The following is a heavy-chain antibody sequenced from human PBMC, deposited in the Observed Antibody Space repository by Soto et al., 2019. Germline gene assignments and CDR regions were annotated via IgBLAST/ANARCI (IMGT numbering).Heavy chain of an antibody. J-gene: IGHJ4*02. CDR3: ARLNYYGSGRPLDY. D-gene: IGHD3-10*01. CDR1: GDSIGGGDYY. CDR2: IYYSGST. Sequence: VQLQESGPGLVKPSQTLSLTCTVSGDSIGGGDYYWTWIRQHPGRGLEWIGYIYYSGSTYYNPSLKSRVTISVDTSENQLSLKMTSVTAADTAVYYCARLNYYGSGRPLDYWGQGTLVTVSS. V-gene: IGHV4-31*03.